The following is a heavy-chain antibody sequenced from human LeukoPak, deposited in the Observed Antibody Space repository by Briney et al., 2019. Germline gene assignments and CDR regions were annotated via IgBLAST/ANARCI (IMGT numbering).Heavy chain of an antibody. CDR2: IRYDGSNK. Sequence: GGSLRLSCAASGFTFSSYGMHWVRQAPGKGLEWVAFIRYDGSNKYYADSVKGRFTIPRDNSKNTLYLQMNSLRAEDTAVYYCAKDGFGELLPFDPWGQGTLVTVSS. D-gene: IGHD3-10*01. V-gene: IGHV3-30*02. CDR1: GFTFSSYG. J-gene: IGHJ5*02. CDR3: AKDGFGELLPFDP.